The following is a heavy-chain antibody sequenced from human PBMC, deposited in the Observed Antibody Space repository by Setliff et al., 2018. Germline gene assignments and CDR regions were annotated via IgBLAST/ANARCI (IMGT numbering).Heavy chain of an antibody. V-gene: IGHV1-69*10. CDR1: GYTFSSYA. J-gene: IGHJ4*02. Sequence: SVKVSCKASGYTFSSYAISWVRQAPGQGLEWMGGIIPILGIANYAQKFQGRVTITRDTSASTAYMELSSLRSEDTAVYSRARGASGRPPDYWGQGTLVTVSS. D-gene: IGHD1-26*01. CDR3: ARGASGRPPDY. CDR2: IIPILGIA.